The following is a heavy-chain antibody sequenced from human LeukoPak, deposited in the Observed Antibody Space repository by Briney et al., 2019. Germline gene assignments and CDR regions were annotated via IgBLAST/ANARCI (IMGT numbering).Heavy chain of an antibody. CDR3: ARDGPTAAPFDY. D-gene: IGHD2-2*01. Sequence: GASVKVSCKASGYRFTSYDMHWVRQAPGQGLEWMGIINPSGGSTSYAQRFQGRVAMTRDTSTTTVYMEVNSLTSEDTAVYFCARDGPTAAPFDYWGHGTLVTVSS. CDR1: GYRFTSYD. V-gene: IGHV1-46*01. CDR2: INPSGGST. J-gene: IGHJ4*01.